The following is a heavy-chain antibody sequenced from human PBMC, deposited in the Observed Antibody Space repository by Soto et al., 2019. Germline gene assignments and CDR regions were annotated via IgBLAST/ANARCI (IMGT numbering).Heavy chain of an antibody. Sequence: QVQLVQSGPEVKEPGASVKVSCKASGYTFTSHAISWVRQAPGQGLEWMGWINVYNDNTNYAQRVQGRVTMTTDASPSTAYMELRSLRSDDPAVYYCARDPVGCTNSRCYLPALPFGYWGQGTLVTVSS. CDR3: ARDPVGCTNSRCYLPALPFGY. CDR1: GYTFTSHA. J-gene: IGHJ4*02. D-gene: IGHD2-2*01. V-gene: IGHV1-18*01. CDR2: INVYNDNT.